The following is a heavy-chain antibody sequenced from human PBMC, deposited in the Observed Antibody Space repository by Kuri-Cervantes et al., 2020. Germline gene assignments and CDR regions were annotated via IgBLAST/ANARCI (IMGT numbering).Heavy chain of an antibody. CDR1: GYTFTSYD. CDR3: ARGSKLRYFDWLYLFDY. CDR2: IWYDGSNK. J-gene: IGHJ4*02. V-gene: IGHV3-33*01. D-gene: IGHD3-9*01. Sequence: SCKASGYTFTSYDINWVRQAPGKGLEWVAVIWYDGSNKYYADSVKGRFTISRDSSKNTLYLQMNSLRAEDTAVYYCARGSKLRYFDWLYLFDYWGQGTLVTVSS.